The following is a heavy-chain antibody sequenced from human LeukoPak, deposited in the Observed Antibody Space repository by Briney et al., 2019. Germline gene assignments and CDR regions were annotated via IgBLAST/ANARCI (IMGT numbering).Heavy chain of an antibody. V-gene: IGHV4-4*08. CDR1: GGSISNYY. CDR3: ARESATSGSTD. CDR2: IYNSGNT. Sequence: SETLSLTCTVSGGSISNYYWSWIRQPPGKGLEWIGYIYNSGNTNYNPSLQSRVTISVDTSKNQFSLKLTSVTAADTAFYYCARESATSGSTDWGQGILVTVS. J-gene: IGHJ4*02. D-gene: IGHD3-10*01.